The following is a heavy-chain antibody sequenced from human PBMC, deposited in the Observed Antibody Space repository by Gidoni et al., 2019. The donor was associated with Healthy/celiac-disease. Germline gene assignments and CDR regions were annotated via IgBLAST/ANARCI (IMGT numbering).Heavy chain of an antibody. CDR3: AKSGATNNSSSWLDYYYGMDV. CDR1: GFTFSSYG. D-gene: IGHD6-13*01. V-gene: IGHV3-30*18. Sequence: QVQLVESGGGVVQPGRSLRLSCAASGFTFSSYGMHWVRQAPGKGLEWVAVMSYDGSNKYYADSVKGRFTISRDNSKNTLYLQMNSLRAEDTAVYYCAKSGATNNSSSWLDYYYGMDVWGQGTTVTVSS. CDR2: MSYDGSNK. J-gene: IGHJ6*02.